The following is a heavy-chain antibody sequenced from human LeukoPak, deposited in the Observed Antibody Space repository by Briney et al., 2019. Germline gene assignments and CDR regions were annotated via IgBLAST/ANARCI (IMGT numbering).Heavy chain of an antibody. V-gene: IGHV4-39*01. J-gene: IGHJ6*03. Sequence: SETLSLTCTVSGGSVTSGSYYWGWIRQPPGNGLEWIGNMFYSGNTYYNPSLKSRVTMSVDTSKNQFSLKLSSVTAADTAVYYCARMATSGPVFYYYYYMDAWGKGATVTVS. CDR3: ARMATSGPVFYYYYYMDA. D-gene: IGHD5-24*01. CDR2: MFYSGNT. CDR1: GGSVTSGSYY.